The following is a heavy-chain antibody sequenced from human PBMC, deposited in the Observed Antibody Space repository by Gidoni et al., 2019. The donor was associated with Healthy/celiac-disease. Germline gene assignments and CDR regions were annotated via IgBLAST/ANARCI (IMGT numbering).Heavy chain of an antibody. Sequence: NPSLKSRVTISVDTSKNQFSLKLSSVTAADTAVYYCARESRNYVVDPWGQGTLVTVSS. V-gene: IGHV4-31*02. J-gene: IGHJ5*02. CDR3: ARESRNYVVDP. D-gene: IGHD4-4*01.